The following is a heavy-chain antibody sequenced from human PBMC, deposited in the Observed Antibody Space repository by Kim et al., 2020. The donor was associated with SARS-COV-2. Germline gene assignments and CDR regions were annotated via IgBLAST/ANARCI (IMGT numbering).Heavy chain of an antibody. V-gene: IGHV1-69*04. J-gene: IGHJ6*02. CDR2: IIPILGIA. CDR1: GGTFSSYA. D-gene: IGHD3-10*01. Sequence: SVKVSCQASGGTFSSYAINWVQQAPGQGLEWMGRIIPILGIANYAQKFQGRVTFTADKSTSTAYMELSSLRYEDTAVYYCASQITMVRGVITNYGMDVWGQGTTVTASS. CDR3: ASQITMVRGVITNYGMDV.